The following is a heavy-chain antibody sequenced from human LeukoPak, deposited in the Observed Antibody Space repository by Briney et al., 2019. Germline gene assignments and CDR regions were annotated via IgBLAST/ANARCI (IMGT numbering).Heavy chain of an antibody. Sequence: SETLSLTCTVSGYSISSGYYWGWIRQPPGKGLEWIGSIYHSGSTYYNPSLKSRVTISVDTSKNQFSLRLSSVTAADTAVYYCARGALRYFDWLKKDYYYMDVWGKGTTVTIS. CDR2: IYHSGST. CDR1: GYSISSGYY. J-gene: IGHJ6*03. CDR3: ARGALRYFDWLKKDYYYMDV. V-gene: IGHV4-38-2*02. D-gene: IGHD3-9*01.